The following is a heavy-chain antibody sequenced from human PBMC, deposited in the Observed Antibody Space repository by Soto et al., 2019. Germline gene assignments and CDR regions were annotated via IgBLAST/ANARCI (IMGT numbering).Heavy chain of an antibody. D-gene: IGHD2-15*01. Sequence: QVQLQESGPGLVKPSETLSLTCSVSGCSVSNYYWSWFRQPAGQGLEWIGRIYTGGSTNYNPSLKSRVTLSVDTSKNQFSLRLTSVTAADTAVYYCARANVGPPGGGSWTMPFDFWGQGTLVTVSS. CDR2: IYTGGST. J-gene: IGHJ4*02. V-gene: IGHV4-4*07. CDR3: ARANVGPPGGGSWTMPFDF. CDR1: GCSVSNYY.